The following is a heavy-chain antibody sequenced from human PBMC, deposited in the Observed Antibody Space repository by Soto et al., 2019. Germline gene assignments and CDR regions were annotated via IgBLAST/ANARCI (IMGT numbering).Heavy chain of an antibody. CDR2: IYPSGGDS. D-gene: IGHD3-10*01. CDR3: ARRETQFGEDAIDM. J-gene: IGHJ3*02. V-gene: IGHV1-46*01. Sequence: QVQLVQSGPEVKRPGASVKVSCKTSGYAFTRYYVHWVRQAPGQGLEWIGIIYPSGGDSSSAQKFQGRVTLTSDTSTSTVFMELGSLRDEDTAVYYCARRETQFGEDAIDMLGQGTVVTVSS. CDR1: GYAFTRYY.